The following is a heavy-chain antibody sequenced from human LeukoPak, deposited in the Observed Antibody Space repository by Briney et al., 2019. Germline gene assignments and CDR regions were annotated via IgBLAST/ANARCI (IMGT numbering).Heavy chain of an antibody. V-gene: IGHV1-69*13. D-gene: IGHD6-25*01. CDR2: IIPIFGTA. J-gene: IGHJ5*02. Sequence: ASVKVSCKASGGTFSSYAISWVRQAPGQGLEWMGGIIPIFGTANYAQKFQGRVTITADESTSTAYMELSSLRSEDTAVYYCAIRPGGPLGGYNWFDPWGQGTLVTVSS. CDR3: AIRPGGPLGGYNWFDP. CDR1: GGTFSSYA.